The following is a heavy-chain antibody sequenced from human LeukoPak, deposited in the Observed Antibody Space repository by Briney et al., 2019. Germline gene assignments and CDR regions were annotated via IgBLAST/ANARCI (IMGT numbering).Heavy chain of an antibody. CDR2: IYYSGST. D-gene: IGHD5-24*01. CDR1: GGSISSYY. J-gene: IGHJ4*02. Sequence: PSETLSLTCTVSGGSISSYYWSWIRQPPGKGLEWIGYIYYSGSTNYNPSLKSRVTISVDTSKNQFSLKLSSVTAADTAVYYSARAGDGYNYLGYWGQGTLVTVSS. CDR3: ARAGDGYNYLGY. V-gene: IGHV4-59*01.